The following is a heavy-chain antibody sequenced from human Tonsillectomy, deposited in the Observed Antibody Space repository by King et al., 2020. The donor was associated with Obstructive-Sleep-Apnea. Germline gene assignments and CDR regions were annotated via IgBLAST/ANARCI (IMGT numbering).Heavy chain of an antibody. CDR1: GFTFSSYS. V-gene: IGHV3-21*01. D-gene: IGHD5-24*01. CDR2: ISSSSSYI. Sequence: VQLVESGGGLVKPGGSLRLSCAASGFTFSSYSMNWVRQAPGKGLEWVSSISSSSSYIYYADSVKGRFTISRDNAKNSLYLQMNSLRAEDTAVYYCPREEGEMATITFDYWGQGTLVTVSS. J-gene: IGHJ4*02. CDR3: PREEGEMATITFDY.